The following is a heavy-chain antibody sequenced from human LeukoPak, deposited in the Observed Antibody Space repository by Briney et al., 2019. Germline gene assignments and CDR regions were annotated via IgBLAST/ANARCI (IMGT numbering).Heavy chain of an antibody. D-gene: IGHD5-18*01. Sequence: SETLSLTCTVSGGSISSSSYYWGWIRQPPGKGLEWIGSIYYSGSTYYNPSLKSRVTISVDTSKNQFSLKLSSVTAADTAVYYCVGYSYGYDAFDIWGQGTMVTVSS. V-gene: IGHV4-39*07. J-gene: IGHJ3*02. CDR1: GGSISSSSYY. CDR3: VGYSYGYDAFDI. CDR2: IYYSGST.